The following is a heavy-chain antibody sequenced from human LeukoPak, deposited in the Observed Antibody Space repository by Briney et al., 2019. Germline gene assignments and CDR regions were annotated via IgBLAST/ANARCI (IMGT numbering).Heavy chain of an antibody. V-gene: IGHV4-31*03. D-gene: IGHD3-22*01. J-gene: IGHJ4*02. CDR1: GGSFNSENYF. Sequence: SETLSLTCTVSGGSFNSENYFWSWIRQHPARGLEWIGYISYSGITYYNPSLKSRVTLSVDTSKNQFSLKLSSVTAADTAVYYCAREGNYYDPNGYSVYWGQGALVTVSS. CDR3: AREGNYYDPNGYSVY. CDR2: ISYSGIT.